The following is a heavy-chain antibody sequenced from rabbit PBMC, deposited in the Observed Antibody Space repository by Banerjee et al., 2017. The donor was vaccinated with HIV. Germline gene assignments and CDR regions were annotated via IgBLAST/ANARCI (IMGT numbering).Heavy chain of an antibody. D-gene: IGHD4-1*01. Sequence: QEQLEESGGGLVKPGASLTLTCKASGFSFSSGYDMCWVRQAPGKGLEWIACIYVDIRGDTYYASWAKGRFTISKTSSTTVTLQMTSLTAADTATYFCARDLAGVIGWNFNLWGQGTLVTVS. CDR1: GFSFSSGYD. CDR3: ARDLAGVIGWNFNL. CDR2: IYVDIRGDT. V-gene: IGHV1S45*01. J-gene: IGHJ4*01.